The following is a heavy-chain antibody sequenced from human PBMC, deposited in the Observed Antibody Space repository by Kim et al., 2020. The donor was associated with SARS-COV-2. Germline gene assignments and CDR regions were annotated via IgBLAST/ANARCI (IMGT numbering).Heavy chain of an antibody. V-gene: IGHV3-33*01. CDR2: IWYDGSNK. J-gene: IGHJ6*02. CDR1: GFTFSSYG. CDR3: ARDGQVGFGEFALYYYGMDV. D-gene: IGHD3-10*01. Sequence: GGSLRLSCAASGFTFSSYGMHWVRQAPGKGLEWVAVIWYDGSNKYYTDSVKGRFTISRDNSKNTLYLQMNSLRAEDTAVYYCARDGQVGFGEFALYYYGMDVWGQGTRVTVSS.